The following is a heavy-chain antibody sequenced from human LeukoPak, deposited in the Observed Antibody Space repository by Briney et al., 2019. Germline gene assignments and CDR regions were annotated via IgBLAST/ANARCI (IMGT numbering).Heavy chain of an antibody. CDR3: ATETNGRHYDY. CDR1: GLTFSTSG. CDR2: IGPTGFDR. J-gene: IGHJ4*02. D-gene: IGHD1-14*01. V-gene: IGHV3-21*06. Sequence: GGSLRLSCTTSGLTFSTSGFNWVRQAPGKGLEWVASIGPTGFDRYHADSIKGRSTISRDNANNFLYLQMDSLRAEDTAVYYCATETNGRHYDYWGQGTLPTVSS.